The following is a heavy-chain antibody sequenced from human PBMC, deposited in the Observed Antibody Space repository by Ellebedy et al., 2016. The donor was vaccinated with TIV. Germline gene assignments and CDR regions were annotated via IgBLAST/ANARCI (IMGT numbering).Heavy chain of an antibody. J-gene: IGHJ4*02. CDR3: ARWVGHFDF. V-gene: IGHV4-59*01. CDR1: DGSLSNFH. CDR2: IYFSGIA. Sequence: MPGGSLRLSCTVPDGSLSNFHCLWIPPPPGKGLAWIGYIYFSGIANYNPSLKSRVTMSVDTSKNQFSLKLSSVTTADTAVYYCARWVGHFDFWGQGAQVTVSS. D-gene: IGHD1-26*01.